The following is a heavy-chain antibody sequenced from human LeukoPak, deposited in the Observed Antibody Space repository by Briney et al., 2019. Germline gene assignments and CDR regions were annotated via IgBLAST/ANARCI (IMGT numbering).Heavy chain of an antibody. CDR1: GFTISSYG. D-gene: IGHD6-13*01. V-gene: IGHV3-23*01. CDR3: ARDRYRRSSPDAFDI. J-gene: IGHJ3*02. Sequence: GGSLRLSCAASGFTISSYGMSWVRQAPGKGLEWVSAISGSDGSTYYADSVKGRFTISRDNSKNTLYLQLNSLRAEDTAVYYCARDRYRRSSPDAFDIWGQGTMVTVSS. CDR2: ISGSDGST.